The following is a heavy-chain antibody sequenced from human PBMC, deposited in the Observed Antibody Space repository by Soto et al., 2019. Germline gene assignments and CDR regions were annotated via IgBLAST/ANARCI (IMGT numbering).Heavy chain of an antibody. D-gene: IGHD1-26*01. CDR1: GYTFTSYG. CDR2: ISAQNGNT. J-gene: IGHJ4*02. CDR3: ARAWELIYYFDY. Sequence: ASVKVYCKSSGYTFTSYGFAWVRQAPGQGLEWMGWISAQNGNTNYAENLQGRVTMITDTTTSTAYMELRSLRSDDTAVYYCARAWELIYYFDYWGQGTLVTVSS. V-gene: IGHV1-18*04.